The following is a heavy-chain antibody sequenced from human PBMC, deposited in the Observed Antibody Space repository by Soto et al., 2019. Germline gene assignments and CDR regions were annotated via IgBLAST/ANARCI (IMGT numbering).Heavy chain of an antibody. CDR2: ISSGGSTI. CDR3: ARDDSGYPSYFHY. J-gene: IGHJ4*02. CDR1: GFTFSSYE. Sequence: EVQLVESGGGLVQPGGSLRLPCAASGFTFSSYEMNWVRQAPGKGLEWVSYISSGGSTIYYADSVRGRFTISRDNAKNSLYLQMNSLRAEDTAVYYCARDDSGYPSYFHYWGQGTLVTVSS. D-gene: IGHD3-16*02. V-gene: IGHV3-48*03.